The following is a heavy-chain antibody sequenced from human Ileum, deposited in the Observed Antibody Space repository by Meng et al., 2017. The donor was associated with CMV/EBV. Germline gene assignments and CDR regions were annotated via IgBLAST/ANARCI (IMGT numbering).Heavy chain of an antibody. V-gene: IGHV4-4*07. D-gene: IGHD3-16*01. CDR3: ARGPGGFGDFNFDY. CDR1: GDSITSFD. Sequence: QVQLQQSGPGMVNPSDTVSLTCTASGDSITSFDWSWVRQPAGKALEWIGRIYHGGSTNYNPSLKSRVTLSVDTSKNQFSMRLTSVTAADTAVYYCARGPGGFGDFNFDYWGQGTLVTVSS. J-gene: IGHJ4*02. CDR2: IYHGGST.